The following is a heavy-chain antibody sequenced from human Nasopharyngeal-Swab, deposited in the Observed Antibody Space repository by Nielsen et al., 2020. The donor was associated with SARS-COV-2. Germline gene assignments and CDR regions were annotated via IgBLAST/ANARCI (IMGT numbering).Heavy chain of an antibody. V-gene: IGHV4-34*01. CDR1: GGSFSGSY. CDR3: ARGLSGVVPAPILGLGPYYYYYYMDV. CDR2: INHSGST. Sequence: SETLSLTCAVYGGSFSGSYWGWIRQPPGKGPEWIAEINHSGSTSYNPSLRSRVTLSVDTSMNQVSLEVSSVTAADTAVYYCARGLSGVVPAPILGLGPYYYYYYMDVWGQGTTVTVSS. D-gene: IGHD2-2*01. J-gene: IGHJ6*03.